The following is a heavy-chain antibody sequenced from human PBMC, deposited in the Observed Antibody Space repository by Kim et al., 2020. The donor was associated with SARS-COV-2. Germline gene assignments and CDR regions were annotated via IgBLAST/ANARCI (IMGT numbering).Heavy chain of an antibody. V-gene: IGHV7-4-1*02. D-gene: IGHD3-9*01. CDR2: P. CDR3: ARNRAGYYKDY. Sequence: PTYAPGFTGRFVFSLDTSVSTAYLQISSLKAEDTAVYYCARNRAGYYKDYWGQGTLVTVSS. J-gene: IGHJ4*02.